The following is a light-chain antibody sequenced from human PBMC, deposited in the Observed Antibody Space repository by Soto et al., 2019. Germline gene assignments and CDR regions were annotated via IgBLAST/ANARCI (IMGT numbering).Light chain of an antibody. CDR2: DAS. V-gene: IGKV3-11*01. CDR3: QQRTDRPPWT. Sequence: EIVLTQSPATLSLSPGERATLSCRASQSIGLAIAWYQHKPGQAPRLLIFDASQRATGIPARFRGSGSGTYFTLSISSLEPEDFAVYYCQQRTDRPPWTFGQGTKVDIK. J-gene: IGKJ1*01. CDR1: QSIGLA.